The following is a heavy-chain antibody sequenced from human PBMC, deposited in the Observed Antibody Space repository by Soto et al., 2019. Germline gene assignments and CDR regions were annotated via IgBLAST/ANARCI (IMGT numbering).Heavy chain of an antibody. CDR3: ARDLALELNY. V-gene: IGHV3-48*01. D-gene: IGHD1-7*01. CDR1: GFTFSSYS. CDR2: VSSSSSTI. Sequence: EVQLVASGGGLVQPGGSLRLSCAASGFTFSSYSMNWVRQAPGKGLEWVSYVSSSSSTIYYADSVKGRFTISRDNAKNSLYLQMNSLRAEDTAVYYCARDLALELNYWGQGTLVTFSS. J-gene: IGHJ4*02.